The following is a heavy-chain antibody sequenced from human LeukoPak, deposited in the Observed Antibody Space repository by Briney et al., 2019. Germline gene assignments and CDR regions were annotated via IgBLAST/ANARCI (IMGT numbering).Heavy chain of an antibody. CDR3: ARDRVATIFTYHPMFDS. Sequence: GGSLRLSCAASRFTFSVHWMHWVREAPGKGVEWVSRINPDESDKAYADSVKGRFTISRDNAKSTLYLQMNSLRVEDTAVYYCARDRVATIFTYHPMFDSWGPGTLVTVSS. CDR2: INPDESDK. CDR1: RFTFSVHW. D-gene: IGHD3-10*02. J-gene: IGHJ5*01. V-gene: IGHV3-74*01.